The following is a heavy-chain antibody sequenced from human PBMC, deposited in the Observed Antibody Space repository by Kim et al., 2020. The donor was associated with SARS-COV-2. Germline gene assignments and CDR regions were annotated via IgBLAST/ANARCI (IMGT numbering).Heavy chain of an antibody. CDR2: IYTSGST. CDR1: GGSISSYY. J-gene: IGHJ3*02. Sequence: SETLSLTCTVSGGSISSYYWSWIRQPAGKGLEWIGRIYTSGSTNYNPSLKSRVTMSVDTSKNQFSLKLSSVTAADTAVYYCARDYYDSSGYDAFDIWGQGTMVTVSS. V-gene: IGHV4-4*07. D-gene: IGHD3-22*01. CDR3: ARDYYDSSGYDAFDI.